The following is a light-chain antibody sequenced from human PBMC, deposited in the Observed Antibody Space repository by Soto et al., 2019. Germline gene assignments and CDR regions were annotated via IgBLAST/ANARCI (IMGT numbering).Light chain of an antibody. V-gene: IGKV1-33*01. CDR3: QQYDNLPYT. Sequence: DIEMTQSPSSLSASVGDRVTITRQASQDIRKFLNWFQQRPGAAPKLLIYDASNMETGVPSRFRAGGSGTHFTFTITRLQPEDTGTYFCQQYDNLPYTFAQGTKVEI. CDR2: DAS. CDR1: QDIRKF. J-gene: IGKJ2*01.